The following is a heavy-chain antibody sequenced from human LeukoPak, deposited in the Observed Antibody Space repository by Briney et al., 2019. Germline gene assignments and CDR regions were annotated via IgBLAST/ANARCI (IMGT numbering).Heavy chain of an antibody. D-gene: IGHD5-18*01. V-gene: IGHV3-23*01. CDR2: LSGRGRHT. Sequence: PGGSLRLSCAASGFTFSSYAMSWARQAPGKGLEWVSLLSGRGRHTNYADSVKGRFTISTDNSKNTLILQMNSLRADDTAVYYCAKSIMGTAGLLDNWGQGTLVTVSS. J-gene: IGHJ4*02. CDR3: AKSIMGTAGLLDN. CDR1: GFTFSSYA.